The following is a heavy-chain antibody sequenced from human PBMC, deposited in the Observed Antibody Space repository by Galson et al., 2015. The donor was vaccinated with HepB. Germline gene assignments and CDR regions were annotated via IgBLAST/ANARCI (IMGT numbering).Heavy chain of an antibody. CDR1: GYTFTSYY. J-gene: IGHJ4*02. V-gene: IGHV1-46*01. CDR2: INPSGGST. CDR3: ARDDSGIAVAGTVDY. D-gene: IGHD6-19*01. Sequence: SVKVSCKASGYTFTSYYMHWVRQAPGQGLEWMGIINPSGGSTSYAQKFQGRVTMTRDTSTSTVYMELSSLRSEDTAVYYCARDDSGIAVAGTVDYWGQGTLVTVSS.